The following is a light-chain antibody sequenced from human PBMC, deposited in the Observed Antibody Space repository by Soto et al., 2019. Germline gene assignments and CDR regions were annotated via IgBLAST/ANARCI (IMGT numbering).Light chain of an antibody. CDR3: ATWDDSLDGYV. Sequence: QSVLTQPPSASGTPGQRVTISCSGSRSNIGSNTVNWYQQLPGTAPKLLIYSHNQRPSGVPDRFSGFKSGTSASLAISGLQSEDEADYYCATWDDSLDGYVFGTGTKLTVL. J-gene: IGLJ1*01. CDR2: SHN. CDR1: RSNIGSNT. V-gene: IGLV1-44*01.